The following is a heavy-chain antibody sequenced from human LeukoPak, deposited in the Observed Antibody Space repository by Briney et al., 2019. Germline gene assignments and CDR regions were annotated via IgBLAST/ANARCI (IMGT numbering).Heavy chain of an antibody. V-gene: IGHV1-18*01. CDR2: ISAYNGNT. Sequence: EASVKVSCKASGYTFTSYGISWVRQTPGQGLEWMGWISAYNGNTNYAQKLQGRVTMTTDTSTSAAYMELRSLRSDDTAVYYCARMPPEGQQWLVTFDYWGQGTLVTVSS. CDR3: ARMPPEGQQWLVTFDY. D-gene: IGHD6-19*01. J-gene: IGHJ4*02. CDR1: GYTFTSYG.